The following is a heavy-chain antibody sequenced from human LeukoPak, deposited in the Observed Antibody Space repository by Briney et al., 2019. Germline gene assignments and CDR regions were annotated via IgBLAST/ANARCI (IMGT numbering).Heavy chain of an antibody. CDR3: ARERAGDRIAAAGTYSMDV. CDR1: GGTFSSYA. V-gene: IGHV1-69*01. D-gene: IGHD6-13*01. J-gene: IGHJ6*02. CDR2: IIPIFGTA. Sequence: SVKVACKAYGGTFSSYAISWVRQAPGQGLEWMGGIIPIFGTANYAQKFQGRVTITADESTSTAYMELSSLRSEDTAVYYCARERAGDRIAAAGTYSMDVWGQGTTVTVSS.